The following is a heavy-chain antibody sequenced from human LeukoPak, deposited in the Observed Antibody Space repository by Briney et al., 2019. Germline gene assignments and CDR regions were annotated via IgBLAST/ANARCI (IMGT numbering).Heavy chain of an antibody. CDR2: IIYDGSNK. CDR1: GFTFSSYG. CDR3: ARGVGETLSGWTLDY. D-gene: IGHD6-19*01. V-gene: IGHV3-30*19. J-gene: IGHJ4*01. Sequence: PGGSLRLSCAASGFTFSSYGMHWVRQAPGKGLEWMAVIIYDGSNKNYADSVKGRFTISRDNSRNTLYMKMNSLRVEDTAVYYCARGVGETLSGWTLDYWGHGTLVAVSS.